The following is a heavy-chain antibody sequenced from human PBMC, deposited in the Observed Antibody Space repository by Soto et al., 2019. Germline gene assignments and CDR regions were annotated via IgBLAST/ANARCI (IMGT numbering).Heavy chain of an antibody. CDR2: IYYSGST. V-gene: IGHV4-31*03. CDR1: GGSISSGGYY. D-gene: IGHD3-3*01. CDR3: ARAIRGDFWSGLSGGNNWFDP. J-gene: IGHJ5*02. Sequence: SETLSLTCTVSGGSISSGGYYWSWIRQHPGKGLELIGYIYYSGSTYYNPSLKSRVTISVDTSKNQFSLKLSSVTAADTAVYYCARAIRGDFWSGLSGGNNWFDPWGQGTLVTV.